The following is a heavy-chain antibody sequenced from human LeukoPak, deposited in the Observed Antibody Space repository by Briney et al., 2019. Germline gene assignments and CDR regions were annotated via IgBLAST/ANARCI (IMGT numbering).Heavy chain of an antibody. CDR3: AREQWELPRGTYYFDY. CDR2: IKKDGSEK. D-gene: IGHD1-26*01. V-gene: IGHV3-7*05. CDR1: GFIFSRYW. Sequence: GGSLRLSCAASGFIFSRYWMSWVRQAPGKGLEWVANIKKDGSEKYYVDSVEGRPTISRGNAKNSLYLQMNSLRAEDTAVYYCAREQWELPRGTYYFDYWGQGTLVSVSS. J-gene: IGHJ4*02.